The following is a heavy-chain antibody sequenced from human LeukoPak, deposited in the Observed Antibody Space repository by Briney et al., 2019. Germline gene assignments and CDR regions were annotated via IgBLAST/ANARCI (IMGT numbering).Heavy chain of an antibody. CDR2: MNPNSGNT. D-gene: IGHD1-26*01. J-gene: IGHJ4*02. V-gene: IGHV1-8*01. CDR3: ATLGIVGATVTGY. CDR1: GYTFTSYD. Sequence: ASVKVSCKASGYTFTSYDINWVRQATGQGLEWMGWMNPNSGNTIYAQKFQGRVTMTEDTSTDTAYMELSSLRSEDTAVYYCATLGIVGATVTGYWGQGTLVTVSS.